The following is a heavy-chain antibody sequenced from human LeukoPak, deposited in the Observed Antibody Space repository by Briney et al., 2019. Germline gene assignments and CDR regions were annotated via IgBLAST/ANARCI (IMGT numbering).Heavy chain of an antibody. CDR1: GFTFSSYG. V-gene: IGHV3-33*01. CDR3: ARDPSSMTTVTSDFDY. J-gene: IGHJ4*02. CDR2: IWYDGSNK. Sequence: GRSLRLSCAASGFTFSSYGMHWVRQAPGKGLEWEAVIWYDGSNKYYADSVKGRFTISRDNSKNTLYLQMNSLRADDTAVYYCARDPSSMTTVTSDFDYWGQGTLVTVSS. D-gene: IGHD4-17*01.